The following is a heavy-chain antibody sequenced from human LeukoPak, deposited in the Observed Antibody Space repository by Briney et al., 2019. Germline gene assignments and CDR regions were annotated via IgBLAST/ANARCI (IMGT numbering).Heavy chain of an antibody. V-gene: IGHV3-23*01. J-gene: IGHJ4*02. CDR3: AKQSAGSAAWYSLHYDF. Sequence: GGSLRLSCAASGFTFSSYAMSWVSQAPGKELEWVSAISGSGGSTYYADSVKGRFTISRDNSKNTLYLQMNSLRAEDTAVYFCAKQSAGSAAWYSLHYDFWGQGTLVTVSS. CDR1: GFTFSSYA. D-gene: IGHD6-13*01. CDR2: ISGSGGST.